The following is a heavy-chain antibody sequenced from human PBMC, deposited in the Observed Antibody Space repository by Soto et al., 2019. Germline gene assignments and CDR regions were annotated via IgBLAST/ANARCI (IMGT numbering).Heavy chain of an antibody. CDR3: ARGGYSGNSKDPFYI. V-gene: IGHV5-51*01. CDR2: IYPGDSDT. D-gene: IGHD6-25*01. CDR1: GYTFTAYW. Sequence: GESLKISCKGSGYTFTAYWIGWVRQMPGKGLEWMGIIYPGDSDTRYSPSFHGRVTISADKSISTAYLQWSSLKASDTAMFYCARGGYSGNSKDPFYIWGPGTMVTVSS. J-gene: IGHJ3*02.